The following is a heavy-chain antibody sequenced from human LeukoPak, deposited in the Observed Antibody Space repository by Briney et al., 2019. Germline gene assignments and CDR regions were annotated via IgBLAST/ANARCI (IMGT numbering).Heavy chain of an antibody. CDR1: GYTFTSYY. V-gene: IGHV1-46*03. CDR3: ARGEYYDSSGYYYARVWFDY. D-gene: IGHD3-22*01. CDR2: INPSGGST. J-gene: IGHJ4*02. Sequence: GASVKVSCKASGYTFTSYYMHWVRQAPGQGLGWMGIINPSGGSTSYAQKFQGRVTMTRDTSTSTVYMELSSLRSEDTAMYYCARGEYYDSSGYYYARVWFDYWGQGTLVTVSS.